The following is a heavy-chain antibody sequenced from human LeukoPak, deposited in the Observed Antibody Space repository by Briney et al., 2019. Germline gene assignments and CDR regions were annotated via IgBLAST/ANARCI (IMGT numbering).Heavy chain of an antibody. Sequence: GGSLRLSCAASGFTVSSNYMTWVRQAPGKGLEWVSVIYSGGSTYYADFVKGRFTISRDNSKNTLFLQMNSLRAEDTAVYYCARNFALDYWGQGTLVTVSS. V-gene: IGHV3-53*01. CDR3: ARNFALDY. CDR1: GFTVSSNY. CDR2: IYSGGST. J-gene: IGHJ4*02.